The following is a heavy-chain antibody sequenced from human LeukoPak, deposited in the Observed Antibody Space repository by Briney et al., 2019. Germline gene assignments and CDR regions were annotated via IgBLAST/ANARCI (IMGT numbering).Heavy chain of an antibody. J-gene: IGHJ4*02. CDR1: GFTFNSYA. V-gene: IGHV3-23*01. D-gene: IGHD3-3*01. CDR2: VSGSVGST. Sequence: GRSLRLSCAASGFTFNSYAMTWVRQAPGKGLEFVSAVSGSVGSTYYPDSVEGRFTISRDNSKDTLYLQINSLRVEDTAVYFCAKLGYYDFWSNYLVFDNWGQGTLVTVSS. CDR3: AKLGYYDFWSNYLVFDN.